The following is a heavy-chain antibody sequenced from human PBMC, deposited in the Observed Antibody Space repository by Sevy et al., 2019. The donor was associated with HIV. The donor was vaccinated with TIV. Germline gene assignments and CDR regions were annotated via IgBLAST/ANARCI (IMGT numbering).Heavy chain of an antibody. CDR1: GGSISSGGYY. CDR2: IFFSGST. J-gene: IGHJ4*02. V-gene: IGHV4-39*01. D-gene: IGHD3-10*01. Sequence: SETLSLTCTVSGGSISSGGYYWSWIRQHPGKGLEWIASIFFSGSTYYNPSLKGRLTISVDTSKSQFSLKLNSVTAADTALYYCARQGGLVDRAFDYWGQGTLVTVSS. CDR3: ARQGGLVDRAFDY.